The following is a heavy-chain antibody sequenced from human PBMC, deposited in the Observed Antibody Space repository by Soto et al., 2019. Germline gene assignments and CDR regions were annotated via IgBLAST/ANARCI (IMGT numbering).Heavy chain of an antibody. D-gene: IGHD5-12*01. CDR3: AKREGDGYNYGFRHFDY. Sequence: EVQLLESGGGLVQPGGSLRLSCAASGFTFSSYAMSWVRQAPGQGLEWVSAISGSGGSTYYADSVKGRFTISRDNSKNTMYLQMNSLRAEDTAVYYCAKREGDGYNYGFRHFDYWGQGTLVTVSS. CDR1: GFTFSSYA. V-gene: IGHV3-23*01. CDR2: ISGSGGST. J-gene: IGHJ4*02.